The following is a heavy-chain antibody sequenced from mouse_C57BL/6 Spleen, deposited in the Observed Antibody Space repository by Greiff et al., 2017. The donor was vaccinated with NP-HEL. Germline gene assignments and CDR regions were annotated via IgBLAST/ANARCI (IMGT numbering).Heavy chain of an antibody. CDR1: GYTFTSYW. CDR2: IHPNSGST. V-gene: IGHV1-64*01. CDR3: ARGDGNYWFAY. D-gene: IGHD2-1*01. Sequence: QVQLQQPGAELVKPGASVKLSCKASGYTFTSYWMHWVKQRPGQGLEWIGMIHPNSGSTNYNEKFKSKATLTVDNSSSTAYMQLSSLTSEDSAVYYCARGDGNYWFAYWGQGTLVTVSA. J-gene: IGHJ3*01.